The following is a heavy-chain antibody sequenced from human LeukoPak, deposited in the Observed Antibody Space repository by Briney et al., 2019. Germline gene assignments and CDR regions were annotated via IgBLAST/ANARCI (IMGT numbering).Heavy chain of an antibody. V-gene: IGHV1-18*01. Sequence: ASVKVSCKASGYTFTSYGISWVRQAPGQGLEWMGWISAYNGNTNYAQKLQGRVTMTTDTSTSTAYMELRSLRSDDTAVYYCAKPFMVGATGYYYYYMDVWGEGTTVTVSS. D-gene: IGHD1-26*01. CDR1: GYTFTSYG. CDR2: ISAYNGNT. CDR3: AKPFMVGATGYYYYYMDV. J-gene: IGHJ6*03.